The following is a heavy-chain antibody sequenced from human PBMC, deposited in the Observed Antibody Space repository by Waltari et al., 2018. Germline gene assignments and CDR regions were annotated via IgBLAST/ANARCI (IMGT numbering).Heavy chain of an antibody. Sequence: QVQLQQWGAGLLKPSETLSLTCAVYDGSFSGYFWSWIRQSPGKGLEWIGQINRDGSNIYNPSLESRVAMSVDTLKSQISLRLTSVTAADAAVYYCARVGDYHGSGRFGLDVWGQGTRVTVSS. CDR1: DGSFSGYF. J-gene: IGHJ6*02. V-gene: IGHV4-34*01. D-gene: IGHD3-10*01. CDR3: ARVGDYHGSGRFGLDV. CDR2: INRDGSN.